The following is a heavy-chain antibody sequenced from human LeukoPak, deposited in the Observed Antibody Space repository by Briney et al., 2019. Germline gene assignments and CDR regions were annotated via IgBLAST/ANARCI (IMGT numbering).Heavy chain of an antibody. CDR3: ARDPYYYDSSGYYPY. J-gene: IGHJ4*02. V-gene: IGHV3-21*05. CDR2: ISTTSSYT. CDR1: GFTFSNYE. Sequence: PGGSLRLSCAASGFTFSNYEMNWVRQAPGKGLEWVSYISTTSSYTDYADSLRGRFTISRDNAKNSLYLQMNSLRAEDTAVYYCARDPYYYDSSGYYPYWGQGTLVTVSS. D-gene: IGHD3-22*01.